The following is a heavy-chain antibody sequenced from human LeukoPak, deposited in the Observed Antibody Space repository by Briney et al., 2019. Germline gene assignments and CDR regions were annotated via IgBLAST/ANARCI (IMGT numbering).Heavy chain of an antibody. J-gene: IGHJ3*02. CDR1: GFIFSSYA. D-gene: IGHD2-2*01. CDR2: ISASGDSA. Sequence: PGGSLRLSCATSGFIFSSYAMNWVRQAPGKGPEWVSHISASGDSAYYADSVKDRFTISRDNSKNTLYLQMNSLRVEDTATYYCAKVHCSSTSCYFPEAFDIWGQGTMVTVSS. CDR3: AKVHCSSTSCYFPEAFDI. V-gene: IGHV3-23*01.